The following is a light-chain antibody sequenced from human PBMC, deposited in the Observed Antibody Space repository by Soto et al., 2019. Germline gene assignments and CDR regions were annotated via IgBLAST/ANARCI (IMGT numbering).Light chain of an antibody. CDR3: CSYASTGTYV. Sequence: QSALTQPASVSGSPGQSIAISCTGTSSDVGNYNLVSWYQQHSGKAPKLMIYEGTKRPSGVSDRFSGSKSGNTASLTISGPQAEDEADYYCCSYASTGTYVFGTGTKVTVL. V-gene: IGLV2-23*01. CDR2: EGT. CDR1: SSDVGNYNL. J-gene: IGLJ1*01.